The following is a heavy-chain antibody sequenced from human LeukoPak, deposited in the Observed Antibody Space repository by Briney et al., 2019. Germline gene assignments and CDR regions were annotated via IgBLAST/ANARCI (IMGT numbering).Heavy chain of an antibody. V-gene: IGHV3-74*01. J-gene: IGHJ4*02. CDR1: GFTFSSYW. CDR2: IYSDGNTT. CDR3: ARGPPRDSSGYFNY. Sequence: GGSLRLSCAASGFTFSSYWMHWVRQAPGKGLVWVSRIYSDGNTTNYADSVKGRFTISRDNAKNTLYLQMNSLRAEDTAVYYCARGPPRDSSGYFNYWGQGTLVTVSS. D-gene: IGHD3-22*01.